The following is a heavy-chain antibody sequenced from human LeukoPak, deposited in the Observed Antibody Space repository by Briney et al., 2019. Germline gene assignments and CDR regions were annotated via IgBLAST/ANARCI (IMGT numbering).Heavy chain of an antibody. Sequence: SVKVSCKASGYTFTSYYMHWVRQAPGQGLEWMGGIIPIFGTANYAQKFQGRVTITADESTSTAYMELSSLRSEDTAVYYCARSSEGDFWSGYPYYFDYWGQGTLVTVSS. CDR1: GYTFTSYY. J-gene: IGHJ4*02. D-gene: IGHD3-3*01. CDR2: IIPIFGTA. V-gene: IGHV1-69*13. CDR3: ARSSEGDFWSGYPYYFDY.